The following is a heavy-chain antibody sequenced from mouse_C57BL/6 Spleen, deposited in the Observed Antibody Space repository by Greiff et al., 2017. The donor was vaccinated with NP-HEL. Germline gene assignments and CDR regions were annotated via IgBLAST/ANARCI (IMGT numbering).Heavy chain of an antibody. D-gene: IGHD2-4*01. V-gene: IGHV1-69*01. CDR3: ARNDYDGASYAMDY. CDR2: LDPSDSYT. CDR1: GYTFTSYW. Sequence: VQLQQPGAELVMPGASVKLSCTASGYTFTSYWMHWVKQRPGQGLEWIGELDPSDSYTNYNHKFKGKSTLTVDKSSSTAYMQLSSLTSEDSAVYDCARNDYDGASYAMDYWGQGTSVTVSS. J-gene: IGHJ4*01.